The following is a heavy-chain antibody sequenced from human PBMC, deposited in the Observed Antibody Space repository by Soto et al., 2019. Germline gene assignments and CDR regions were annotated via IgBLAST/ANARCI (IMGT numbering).Heavy chain of an antibody. CDR2: ISQSGNT. Sequence: TLSLTCSIYSGSFSGYYWSWIRQPPGKGLEWIGEISQSGNTNSSPSLKSRVSISIDTSKKPFSLNLASVSAADTAVYYCARSPKVSGSSQTRPDFWGQGTLATVSS. J-gene: IGHJ4*02. D-gene: IGHD6-6*01. CDR1: SGSFSGYY. CDR3: ARSPKVSGSSQTRPDF. V-gene: IGHV4-34*01.